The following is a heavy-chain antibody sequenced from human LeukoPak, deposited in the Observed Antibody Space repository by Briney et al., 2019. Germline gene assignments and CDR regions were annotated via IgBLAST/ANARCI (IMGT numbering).Heavy chain of an antibody. CDR3: ARDQGGLRYFDWLFY. CDR1: AFTFSSFG. Sequence: PGGSLRLSCAASAFTFSSFGMSWVRQAPGKGLEWVSSISSSSSYIYYADSVKGRFTISRDNAKNSLYLQMNSLRAEDTAVYYCARDQGGLRYFDWLFYWGQGTLVTVSS. D-gene: IGHD3-9*01. J-gene: IGHJ4*02. V-gene: IGHV3-21*01. CDR2: ISSSSSYI.